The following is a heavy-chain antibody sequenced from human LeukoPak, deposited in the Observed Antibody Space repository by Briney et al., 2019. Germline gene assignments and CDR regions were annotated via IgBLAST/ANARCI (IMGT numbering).Heavy chain of an antibody. J-gene: IGHJ4*02. CDR2: IDWDDDK. V-gene: IGHV2-70*04. D-gene: IGHD6-19*01. Sequence: SGPALVKPTQTLTLTCTFSGLSLSTSGFRGGWIRQPPGKALEWLARIDWDDDKFYDTSLKTRLTISKDASKNQIVLTMTNMDPADTATYYCARPHGTSGWYYLDYWGQGILVTVSS. CDR1: GLSLSTSGFR. CDR3: ARPHGTSGWYYLDY.